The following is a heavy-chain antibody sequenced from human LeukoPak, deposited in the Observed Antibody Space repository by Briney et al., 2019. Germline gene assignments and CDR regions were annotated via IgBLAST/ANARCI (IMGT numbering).Heavy chain of an antibody. D-gene: IGHD1-26*01. V-gene: IGHV3-48*04. CDR2: ISSSGSTI. Sequence: GGSLRLSCAASGFTFSSYSMNWVRQAPGKGLGWVSYISSSGSTIYYADSVKGRFTISRDNAKNSLYLQMNSLRAEDTAVYYCAILREYYFDYWGQGTLVTVSS. J-gene: IGHJ4*02. CDR3: AILREYYFDY. CDR1: GFTFSSYS.